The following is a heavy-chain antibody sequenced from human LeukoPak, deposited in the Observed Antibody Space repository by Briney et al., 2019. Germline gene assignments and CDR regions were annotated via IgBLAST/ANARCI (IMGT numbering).Heavy chain of an antibody. CDR3: ATAPFYYDSSGYYLLS. J-gene: IGHJ4*02. CDR1: GGSISSYY. Sequence: SETLSLTCTVSGGSISSYYWSWIRQPPGKGLEWIGYIYYSGSTNYNPSLKSRVTISVDTSKNQFSLKLSSVTAADTAVYYCATAPFYYDSSGYYLLSWGQGTLVTVSS. V-gene: IGHV4-59*01. CDR2: IYYSGST. D-gene: IGHD3-22*01.